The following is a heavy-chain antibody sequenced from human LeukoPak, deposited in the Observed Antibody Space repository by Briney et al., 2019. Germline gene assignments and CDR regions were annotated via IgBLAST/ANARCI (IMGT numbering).Heavy chain of an antibody. V-gene: IGHV5-51*01. CDR2: IYPDDSDT. Sequence: GESLKISCKGSGYSFTSCWIGWVRQMPGKGLEWMGIIYPDDSDTRYSPSFQGQVTISADKSISTAYLQWSSLKASDTAMYYCVSAQFYYDSSGYWNFDYWGQGTLVTVSS. J-gene: IGHJ4*02. CDR3: VSAQFYYDSSGYWNFDY. CDR1: GYSFTSCW. D-gene: IGHD3-22*01.